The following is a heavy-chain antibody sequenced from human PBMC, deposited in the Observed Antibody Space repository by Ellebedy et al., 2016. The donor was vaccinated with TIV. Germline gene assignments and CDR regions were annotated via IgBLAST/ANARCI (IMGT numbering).Heavy chain of an antibody. Sequence: AASVKVSCKVFGYTLTELSMHWVRQAPGKGLEWMGGFDPEDGETIYAQKFQGRVTMTRNTSISTAYMELSSLRSEDTAVYYCARKKYYDFWSSYGMDVWGQGTTVTVSS. CDR3: ARKKYYDFWSSYGMDV. CDR2: FDPEDGET. V-gene: IGHV1-24*01. D-gene: IGHD3-3*01. J-gene: IGHJ6*02. CDR1: GYTLTELS.